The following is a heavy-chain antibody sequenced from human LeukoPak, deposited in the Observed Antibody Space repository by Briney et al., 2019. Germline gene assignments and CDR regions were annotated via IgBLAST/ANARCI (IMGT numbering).Heavy chain of an antibody. CDR3: ASEHSGNYYRPFDY. J-gene: IGHJ4*02. V-gene: IGHV3-21*01. Sequence: GGSLRLSCAASGFTFSSYSMNWVRQAPGKGLEWVSSISSSSSYIYYADSVKGRFTISRDNAKNSLYLQMNSLRAEDTAVYYCASEHSGNYYRPFDYWGQGTLVTVSS. D-gene: IGHD1-26*01. CDR1: GFTFSSYS. CDR2: ISSSSSYI.